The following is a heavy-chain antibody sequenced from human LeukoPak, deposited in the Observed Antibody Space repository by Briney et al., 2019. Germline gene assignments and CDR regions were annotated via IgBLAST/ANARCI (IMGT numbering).Heavy chain of an antibody. CDR2: IIPIFGTA. V-gene: IGHV1-69*05. D-gene: IGHD2-2*01. CDR1: GGTFSSYA. CDR3: ARGHCSSTSCSTNNYYYMDV. Sequence: ASVKVSCKASGGTFSSYAISWVRQAPGQGLEWMGGIIPIFGTANYAQKFQGRVTITTDESTSTAYMELSSLRSEDTAVYYCARGHCSSTSCSTNNYYYMDVWGKGTTVTVSS. J-gene: IGHJ6*03.